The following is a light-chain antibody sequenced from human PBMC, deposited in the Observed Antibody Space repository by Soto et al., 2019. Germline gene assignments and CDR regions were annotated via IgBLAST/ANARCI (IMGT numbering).Light chain of an antibody. CDR2: DAS. CDR3: QQRGNRPPWT. CDR1: QSVDKY. Sequence: EIVMTQSPATLPLSPGERATLSCRASQSVDKYLVWYQQKPGQAPRLLIYDASNRATGIPARFSGSGSGTDFTLTISSLEPEDFAVYYCQQRGNRPPWTFGQGTKVEIK. J-gene: IGKJ1*01. V-gene: IGKV3-11*01.